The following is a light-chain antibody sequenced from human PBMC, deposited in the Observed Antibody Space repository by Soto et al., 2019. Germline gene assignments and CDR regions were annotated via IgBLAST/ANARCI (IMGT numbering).Light chain of an antibody. Sequence: DITMSQSPATVSASEGDRVTLTCRASQSISSWLAWYQQKPGKAPKLLIYKASSLESGVPSRFSGSGSGTEFTLTISSLQPDDFATYYCQQYNSYWTFGQGTKV. CDR1: QSISSW. CDR2: KAS. CDR3: QQYNSYWT. V-gene: IGKV1-5*03. J-gene: IGKJ1*01.